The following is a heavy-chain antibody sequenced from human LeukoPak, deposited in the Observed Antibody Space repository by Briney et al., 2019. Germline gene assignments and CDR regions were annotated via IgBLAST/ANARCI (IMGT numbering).Heavy chain of an antibody. Sequence: GGSLRLSCAASAFTISDYWMSWVRQTPGKGLEWVANIKQDGSEKYYVGSAKGRFTISRDNVKNALYLQMNSLRVEDTGVYYCVRGAYYAAYWGQGTLVTVSS. CDR1: AFTISDYW. CDR3: VRGAYYAAY. J-gene: IGHJ4*02. V-gene: IGHV3-7*01. CDR2: IKQDGSEK. D-gene: IGHD2/OR15-2a*01.